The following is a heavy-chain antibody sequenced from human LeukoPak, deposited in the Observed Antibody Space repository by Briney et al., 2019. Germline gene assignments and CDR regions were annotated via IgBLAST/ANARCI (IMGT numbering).Heavy chain of an antibody. CDR3: AKDFDSYYDSTGYGASFSY. CDR1: GFTFSSYE. CDR2: ISSSGSTI. J-gene: IGHJ4*02. V-gene: IGHV3-48*03. Sequence: GGSLRLSCAASGFTFSSYEMNWVRQAPGKGLEWVSYISSSGSTIYYADSVKGRFTISRDNSKNTLYLQMNNLRAEDTALYYCAKDFDSYYDSTGYGASFSYWGQGTLVTVSS. D-gene: IGHD3-22*01.